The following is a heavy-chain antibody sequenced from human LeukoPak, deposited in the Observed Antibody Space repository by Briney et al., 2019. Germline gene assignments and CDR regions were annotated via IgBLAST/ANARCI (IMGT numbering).Heavy chain of an antibody. V-gene: IGHV4-30-2*01. Sequence: SETLSLTCAVSGSSICSGGYSWSWIRQPPGKGLEWIGYIYHSGSTYYNPSLKSRVTISVDRSKNQFSLKMSSVTAADTAVYYCARVDTAMVHAFDIWGPGTMVTVSS. CDR3: ARVDTAMVHAFDI. D-gene: IGHD5-18*01. CDR2: IYHSGST. CDR1: GSSICSGGYS. J-gene: IGHJ3*02.